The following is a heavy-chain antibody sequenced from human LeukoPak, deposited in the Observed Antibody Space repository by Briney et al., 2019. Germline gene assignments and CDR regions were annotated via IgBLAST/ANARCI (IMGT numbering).Heavy chain of an antibody. CDR2: IWYDGSNK. V-gene: IGHV3-33*01. CDR3: ARDDGRDCFFDY. J-gene: IGHJ4*02. CDR1: GFTFSSYG. Sequence: GGSLRLSCAASGFTFSSYGMHWVRQAPGKGLEWVAVIWYDGSNKYYADSVKGRFTISRDNSKNTLYLQMNSLRAEDTAVYYCARDDGRDCFFDYWGQGTLVTVSS. D-gene: IGHD5-24*01.